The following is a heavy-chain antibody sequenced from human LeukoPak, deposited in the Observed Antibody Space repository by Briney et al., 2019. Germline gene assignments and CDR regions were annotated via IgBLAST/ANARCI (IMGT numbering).Heavy chain of an antibody. CDR1: GFTFSNAW. Sequence: GGSLRLSCAASGFTFSNAWMSWVRQAPGKGLAWVGRFNSKTGDGTVDYAGPEKGRFTISRDYSRNTLYLEMSSLKTDDTAVYYCAAGLGTTDFDSWGQGTRVTVSS. J-gene: IGHJ4*02. CDR3: AAGLGTTDFDS. D-gene: IGHD7-27*01. V-gene: IGHV3-15*01. CDR2: FNSKTGDGTV.